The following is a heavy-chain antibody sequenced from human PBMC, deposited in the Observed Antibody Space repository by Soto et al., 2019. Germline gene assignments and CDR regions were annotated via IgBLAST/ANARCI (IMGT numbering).Heavy chain of an antibody. CDR2: IYWDDDK. D-gene: IGHD5-12*01. CDR1: GFSLSTSGVG. Sequence: QITLKESGPTLVKPTQTLTLTCTFSGFSLSTSGVGVGWIRQPPGKPLEWLALIYWDDDKRYSPSLKSRLTIPKDPSKHQVVLTMTNMDTVDTATYYCAHRPAEKSGDSGYDSFFDYWGQGTLVTVYS. CDR3: AHRPAEKSGDSGYDSFFDY. J-gene: IGHJ4*02. V-gene: IGHV2-5*02.